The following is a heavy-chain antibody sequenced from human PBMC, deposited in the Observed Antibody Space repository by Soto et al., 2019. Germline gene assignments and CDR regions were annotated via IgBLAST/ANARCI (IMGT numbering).Heavy chain of an antibody. CDR3: ATWGPLSATWYYFAD. CDR1: GYTLTELS. J-gene: IGHJ4*02. D-gene: IGHD3-16*01. Sequence: ASVKVSCKVSGYTLTELSMHWVRQAPGKGLEWMGGFDPEDGETIYAQKFQGRVTMTEDTSTDTAYMELSSLRSEDTAVYYCATWGPLSATWYYFADWGQGTLVTVSS. CDR2: FDPEDGET. V-gene: IGHV1-24*01.